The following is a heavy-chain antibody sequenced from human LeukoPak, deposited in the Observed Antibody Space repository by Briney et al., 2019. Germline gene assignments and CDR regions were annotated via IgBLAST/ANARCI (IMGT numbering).Heavy chain of an antibody. Sequence: PSETLSLTCTVSGGSISSSSYSWGWIRQPPGKGLEWIGSIYYSGSTYYNPSLKSRVTISVDTSKNQFSLKLSSVTAADTAVYYCARLVDRVLRFLETRYYYGMDVWGQGTTVTVSS. J-gene: IGHJ6*02. V-gene: IGHV4-39*01. D-gene: IGHD3-3*01. CDR1: GGSISSSSYS. CDR2: IYYSGST. CDR3: ARLVDRVLRFLETRYYYGMDV.